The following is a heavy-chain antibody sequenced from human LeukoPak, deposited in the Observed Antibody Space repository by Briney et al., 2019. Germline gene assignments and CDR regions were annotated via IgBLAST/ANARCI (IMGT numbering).Heavy chain of an antibody. CDR3: ARDSSGWPPGGFDP. J-gene: IGHJ5*02. D-gene: IGHD6-19*01. CDR2: ISSSSSYI. CDR1: GFTFSSYA. V-gene: IGHV3-21*01. Sequence: GGSLRLSCAASGFTFSSYAMNWVRQAPGKGLEWVSSISSSSSYIYYADSVKGRFTISRDNAKNSLYLQMNSLRAEDTAVYYCARDSSGWPPGGFDPWGQGTLVTVSS.